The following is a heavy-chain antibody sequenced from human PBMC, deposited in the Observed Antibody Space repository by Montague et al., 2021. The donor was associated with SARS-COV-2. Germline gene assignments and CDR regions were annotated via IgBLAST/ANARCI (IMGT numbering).Heavy chain of an antibody. V-gene: IGHV4-61*08. D-gene: IGHD3-10*01. CDR2: IYYSVDT. CDR3: TRNAHYGSASYYIDY. CDR1: GASVNSGDFY. J-gene: IGHJ4*02. Sequence: SETLSLTCTVPGASVNSGDFYWSWIRQAPGKGLEWMGYIYYSVDTNYNPSLKSRISISVDRSMNQFSLKLSSVTAADTAVYFCTRNAHYGSASYYIDYWGLGTVVIVSS.